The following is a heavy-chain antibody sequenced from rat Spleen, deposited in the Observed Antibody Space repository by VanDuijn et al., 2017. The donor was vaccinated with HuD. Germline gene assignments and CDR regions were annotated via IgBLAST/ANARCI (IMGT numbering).Heavy chain of an antibody. V-gene: IGHV5-62*01. CDR3: ARGHTTGMD. J-gene: IGHJ2*01. CDR1: GFTFSSYG. CDR2: ISSSSGT. Sequence: AVQLVESGGGLVQPGKSLKLSCLASGFTFSSYGMHWIRKAPGKGLDWVAYISSSSGTVYADAVKERFTISRDNAKNTLYLQLNSLKSEDTAIYYCARGHTTGMDWGQGVMVTVSS. D-gene: IGHD1-7*01.